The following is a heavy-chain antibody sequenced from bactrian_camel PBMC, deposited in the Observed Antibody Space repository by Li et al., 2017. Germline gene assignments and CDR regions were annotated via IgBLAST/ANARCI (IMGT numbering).Heavy chain of an antibody. D-gene: IGHD6*01. CDR1: GYTSRPNC. Sequence: VQLVESGGGLVQPGGSLRLSCEASGYTSRPNCLACFRQAPGEEREGIAAISTAGGATYTDASVAGRFTISQHNAGAKHTVWLQMNNLKPDDSAIYYCAAQDRSCGSWRLRYVTSRGQGTQVTVS. V-gene: IGHV3S53*01. CDR3: AAQDRSCGSWRLRYVTS. J-gene: IGHJ4*01. CDR2: ISTAGGA.